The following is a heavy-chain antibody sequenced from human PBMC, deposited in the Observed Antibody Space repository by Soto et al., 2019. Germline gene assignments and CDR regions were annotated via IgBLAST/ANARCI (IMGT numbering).Heavy chain of an antibody. CDR2: IYSGGST. Sequence: GRSLRLSCAASGFTVSSNYMSWVRQAPGKGLEWVSVIYSGGSTYYADSVKGRFTISRDNSKNTLYLQMNSLRAEDTAVYYCARGRNYYDSSGYYYYFDYWGQGTLVTVSS. D-gene: IGHD3-22*01. CDR1: GFTVSSNY. CDR3: ARGRNYYDSSGYYYYFDY. V-gene: IGHV3-53*01. J-gene: IGHJ4*02.